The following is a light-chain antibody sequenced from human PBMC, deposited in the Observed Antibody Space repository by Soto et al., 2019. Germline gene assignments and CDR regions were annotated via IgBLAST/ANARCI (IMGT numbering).Light chain of an antibody. Sequence: QSVLTQPPSVSGAPGQRVTISCTGSSSNIGAGYVVHWYQQLPGTAPKLLIYGNSNRPSGVPDRFSGSKSGTSASLAITGLQAEDEADYYCQSYDSSLSGPVFGGGTKLTVL. CDR3: QSYDSSLSGPV. J-gene: IGLJ2*01. CDR2: GNS. CDR1: SSNIGAGYV. V-gene: IGLV1-40*01.